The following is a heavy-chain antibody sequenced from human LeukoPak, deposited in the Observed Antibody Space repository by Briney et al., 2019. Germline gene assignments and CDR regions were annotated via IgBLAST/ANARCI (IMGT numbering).Heavy chain of an antibody. CDR1: GYTFTSYG. CDR2: ISAYNGNT. J-gene: IGHJ6*02. D-gene: IGHD3-10*01. V-gene: IGHV1-18*01. Sequence: ASVKVSCKASGYTFTSYGISWVRQAPGQGLEWMGWISAYNGNTNYAQKLQGRVTMTTDTSTSTAYMELRSLRSDDTAVYYCARGDAGRLLDYGMDVWGQGTTVTVSS. CDR3: ARGDAGRLLDYGMDV.